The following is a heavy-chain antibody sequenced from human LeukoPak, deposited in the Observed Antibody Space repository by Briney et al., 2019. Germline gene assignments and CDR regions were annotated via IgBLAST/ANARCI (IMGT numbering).Heavy chain of an antibody. V-gene: IGHV4-34*01. D-gene: IGHD4-17*01. Sequence: SETLSLTCAVYGGSFSGYYRSWIRQPPGKGLEWIGEINHSGSTNYNPSLKSRVTISVDKSNNQFSLKLTSVTAADTAVYYCASRHDSGPYWGQGTLVAVSS. CDR2: INHSGST. CDR3: ASRHDSGPY. J-gene: IGHJ4*02. CDR1: GGSFSGYY.